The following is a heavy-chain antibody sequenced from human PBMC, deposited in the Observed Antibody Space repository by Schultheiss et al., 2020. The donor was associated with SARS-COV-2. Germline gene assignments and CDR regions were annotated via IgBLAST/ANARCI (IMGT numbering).Heavy chain of an antibody. CDR2: ISYDGSNK. CDR3: AKGYSSGWYRALDC. V-gene: IGHV3-30*18. D-gene: IGHD6-19*01. J-gene: IGHJ4*02. CDR1: GFTFSSYG. Sequence: GESLKISCAASGFTFSSYGMHWVRQAPGKGLEWVAVISYDGSNKYYADSVRGRFTITRDNSENTLFLQMNSLRADDTAVYYCAKGYSSGWYRALDCWGQGTLVTVSS.